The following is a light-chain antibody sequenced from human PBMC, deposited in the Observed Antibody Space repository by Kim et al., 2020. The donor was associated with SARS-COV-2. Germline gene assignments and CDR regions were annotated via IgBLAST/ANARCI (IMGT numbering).Light chain of an antibody. CDR3: MQTVQPPRT. CDR1: KSLLLGGGSYE. V-gene: IGKV2-28*01. CDR2: LAA. J-gene: IGKJ5*01. Sequence: PAAGSCRSSKSLLLGGGSYELDGYLQRPGQSPQLLIYLAAKRACGVPDRFSGSGAGTDFTLKITRVEAEDVGVYYCMQTVQPPRTFGQGTRLEIK.